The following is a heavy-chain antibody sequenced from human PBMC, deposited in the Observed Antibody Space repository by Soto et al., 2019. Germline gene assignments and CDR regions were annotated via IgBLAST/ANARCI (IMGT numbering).Heavy chain of an antibody. Sequence: EVQLLESGGGLIQPGGSLRLSCAASGFTFSNYAMTWVRQAPGKGLEWVSVTSHNGGTVYYADSVKGRFTSSRDNYKKACDPQRNSLRAEDPATYFCANDLTAEDDPRDPLDFWGQGTLVTVSS. D-gene: IGHD2-21*02. J-gene: IGHJ4*02. CDR2: TSHNGGTV. CDR3: ANDLTAEDDPRDPLDF. CDR1: GFTFSNYA. V-gene: IGHV3-23*01.